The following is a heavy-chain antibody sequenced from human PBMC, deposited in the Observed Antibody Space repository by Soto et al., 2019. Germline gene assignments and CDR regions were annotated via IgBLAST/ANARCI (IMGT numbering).Heavy chain of an antibody. Sequence: GGSLRLSCAASGFTFSNYAMSWVRQAPGKGLEWVSAISGSGDSAYYADSVKGRFTISRDNSKNTLYLQMNSLRAEDTAVYYCAKDQLSFYYDRSGADFDNWGQGALVTVSS. V-gene: IGHV3-23*01. CDR1: GFTFSNYA. D-gene: IGHD3-22*01. J-gene: IGHJ4*02. CDR2: ISGSGDSA. CDR3: AKDQLSFYYDRSGADFDN.